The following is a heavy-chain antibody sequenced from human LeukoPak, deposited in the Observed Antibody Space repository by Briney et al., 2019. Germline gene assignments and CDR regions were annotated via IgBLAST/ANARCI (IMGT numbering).Heavy chain of an antibody. Sequence: GGSLRLSCAASGFTFSSYSMNWVRQAPGKGLEWVSYISSSSSTIYYADSVKGRFTISRDNAKNSLYLQMNSLRAEDTAVYYCARGLGYCSGDSCYLVHYYYYYMDVWGKGTTVTVSS. D-gene: IGHD2-15*01. CDR1: GFTFSSYS. CDR3: ARGLGYCSGDSCYLVHYYYYYMDV. CDR2: ISSSSSTI. J-gene: IGHJ6*03. V-gene: IGHV3-48*04.